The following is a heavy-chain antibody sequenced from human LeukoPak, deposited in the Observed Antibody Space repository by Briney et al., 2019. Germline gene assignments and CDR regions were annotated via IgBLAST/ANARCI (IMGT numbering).Heavy chain of an antibody. CDR2: ISYDGNNK. V-gene: IGHV3-30-3*01. J-gene: IGHJ4*02. D-gene: IGHD3-10*01. CDR3: ARGLLGELREY. CDR1: GFTFSSYA. Sequence: GGSLRLSCAASGFTFSSYAIHWVRQAPGKGLEWVAVISYDGNNKYYVGFVKGRFTISRDNSKNTVYLQMNSLRAEDTAVYYCARGLLGELREYWGQETLVTVSS.